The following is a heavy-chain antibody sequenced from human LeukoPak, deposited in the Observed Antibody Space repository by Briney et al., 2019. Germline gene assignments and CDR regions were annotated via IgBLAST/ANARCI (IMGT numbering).Heavy chain of an antibody. D-gene: IGHD2-21*02. CDR2: INPNSGGT. CDR1: GYTFTGYY. V-gene: IGHV1-2*02. Sequence: GASVKVSCKASGYTFTGYYMHWVRQAPGQGLEWMGWINPNSGGTNYAQKFQGRVTMTRDTSISTAYMELSRLRSDDTAVYYCARVSDSTSPYNWFDPWGQGTLVTVSS. J-gene: IGHJ5*02. CDR3: ARVSDSTSPYNWFDP.